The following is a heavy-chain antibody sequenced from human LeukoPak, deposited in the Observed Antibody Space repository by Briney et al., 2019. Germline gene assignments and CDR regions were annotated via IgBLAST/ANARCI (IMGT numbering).Heavy chain of an antibody. CDR2: IYYSGNT. D-gene: IGHD2-15*01. V-gene: IGHV4-59*01. J-gene: IGHJ3*02. CDR3: ARAKRGTPASFDI. CDR1: GGSISSYY. Sequence: SETLSLTCTVSGGSISSYYWSWIRQPPGKGLEWIGYIYYSGNTNYNPSLKSRVTISVDTSKNQFSLKLSSVTAADTAVYYCARAKRGTPASFDIWGQGTMVTVSS.